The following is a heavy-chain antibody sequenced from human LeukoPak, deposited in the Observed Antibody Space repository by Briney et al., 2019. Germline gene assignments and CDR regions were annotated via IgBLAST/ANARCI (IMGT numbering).Heavy chain of an antibody. CDR1: GGSFSGYY. CDR3: ARGGPHYDYVWGSYRRAGTTNWFDP. J-gene: IGHJ5*02. CDR2: INHSGST. D-gene: IGHD3-16*02. V-gene: IGHV4-34*01. Sequence: PSETLSLTCAVYGGSFSGYYWSWIRQPPGKGLEWIGEINHSGSTNYNPSLKSRVTISVDTSKNQFSLKLSSVTAADTAVYYCARGGPHYDYVWGSYRRAGTTNWFDPWGRGTLVTVSS.